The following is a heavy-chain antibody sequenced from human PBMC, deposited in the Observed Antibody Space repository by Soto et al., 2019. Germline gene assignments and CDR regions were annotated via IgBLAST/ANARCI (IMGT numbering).Heavy chain of an antibody. J-gene: IGHJ6*02. CDR1: GGAISSISYY. D-gene: IGHD6-13*01. CDR2: IYYSGST. V-gene: IGHV4-39*01. CDR3: ARQVQQHMDV. Sequence: QLQLQESGPGLVKPSENLSLTCTVSGGAISSISYYWGWIRQPPGNGLEWIGSIYYSGSTYYNPSHKSRVTISVDTSKTQFSRKLSSVTAADTAVYYCARQVQQHMDVWGQGPKVTVSS.